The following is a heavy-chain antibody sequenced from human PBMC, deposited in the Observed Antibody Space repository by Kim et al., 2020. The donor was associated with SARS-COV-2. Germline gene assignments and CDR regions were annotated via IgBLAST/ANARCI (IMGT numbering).Heavy chain of an antibody. CDR2: ISYDGSNK. V-gene: IGHV3-30*14. Sequence: GGSLRLSCAASGFTFSRYAMHWVRQAPGKGLKCVAVISYDGSNKYYADSVKGRFTNSRDNSNDTLYLQRNSLRTEDTAVYYCANGAVAAIGHYYGMDEWGQVTTVTAPS. CDR1: GFTFSRYA. D-gene: IGHD6-19*01. CDR3: ANGAVAAIGHYYGMDE. J-gene: IGHJ6*02.